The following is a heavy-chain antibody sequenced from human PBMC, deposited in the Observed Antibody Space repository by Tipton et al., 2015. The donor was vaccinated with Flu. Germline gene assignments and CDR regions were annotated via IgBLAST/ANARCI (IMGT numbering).Heavy chain of an antibody. Sequence: SLRLSCAASGFTFSSYWMHWVRQAPGKGLVWVSRINSDGSSTSYADSVKGRFTISRDNAKNTLYLQMNSLRAEDTAVYYCARDYDILTGWEYYYYGMDVWGQGTTVTVSS. D-gene: IGHD3-9*01. CDR3: ARDYDILTGWEYYYYGMDV. CDR1: GFTFSSYW. V-gene: IGHV3-74*01. CDR2: INSDGSST. J-gene: IGHJ6*02.